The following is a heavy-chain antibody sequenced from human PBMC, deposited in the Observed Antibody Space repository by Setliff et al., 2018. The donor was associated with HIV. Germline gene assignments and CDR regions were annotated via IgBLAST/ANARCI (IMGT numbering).Heavy chain of an antibody. CDR3: ARYALCSDDCSDEGADI. V-gene: IGHV1-18*01. Sequence: ASVKVSCKASGYTFSSYAITWVRQAPGQGLEWMGSINLYKDDTHYAQKFQDRVAMTADTSTKTVYMELRSLGSDDTAVYYCARYALCSDDCSDEGADIWGQGTLVTVSS. D-gene: IGHD2-21*01. J-gene: IGHJ4*02. CDR1: GYTFSSYA. CDR2: INLYKDDT.